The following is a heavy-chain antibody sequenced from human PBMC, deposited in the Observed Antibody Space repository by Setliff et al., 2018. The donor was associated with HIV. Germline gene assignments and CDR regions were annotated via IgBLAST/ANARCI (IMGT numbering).Heavy chain of an antibody. D-gene: IGHD1-1*01. Sequence: SQTLSLTCAITGDSVSSNSAAWNWIRQSPLRGLEWLGRTYYRSKWHNDYAVFLKSRITINPDTSKNQFSLQLNSVTPEDTAVYYCARGGDWDDNYYMDVWGKGTTVTV. V-gene: IGHV6-1*01. CDR1: GDSVSSNSAA. CDR2: TYYRSKWHN. CDR3: ARGGDWDDNYYMDV. J-gene: IGHJ6*03.